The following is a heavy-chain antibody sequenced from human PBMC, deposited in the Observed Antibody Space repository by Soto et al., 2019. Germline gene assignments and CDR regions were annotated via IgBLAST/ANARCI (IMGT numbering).Heavy chain of an antibody. CDR2: TYYRSKWYN. CDR3: AKDSGIAAAGTGSYYYYGMDV. CDR1: GDSVSSNSAA. D-gene: IGHD6-13*01. V-gene: IGHV6-1*01. J-gene: IGHJ6*02. Sequence: PSQTLSLTCAISGDSVSSNSAAWNWIRQSPSRGLEWLGRTYYRSKWYNDYAVSVKSRITINPDTSKNQFSLQLNSVTPEDTAVYYCAKDSGIAAAGTGSYYYYGMDVWGQGTTVTVSS.